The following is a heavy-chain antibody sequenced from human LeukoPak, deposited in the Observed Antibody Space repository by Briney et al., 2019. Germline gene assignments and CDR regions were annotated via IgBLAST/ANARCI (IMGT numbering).Heavy chain of an antibody. D-gene: IGHD5-18*01. CDR2: IYYSGST. J-gene: IGHJ4*02. V-gene: IGHV4-59*08. CDR1: GGSISSYY. CDR3: ARLDTGYSYGKFDY. Sequence: SETLSLTCTVSGGSISSYYWSWNRQPPGKGLEWIGYIYYSGSTNYNPSLKSRVTISVDTSKNQFSLKLSSVTAADTAVYYCARLDTGYSYGKFDYWGQGTLVTVSS.